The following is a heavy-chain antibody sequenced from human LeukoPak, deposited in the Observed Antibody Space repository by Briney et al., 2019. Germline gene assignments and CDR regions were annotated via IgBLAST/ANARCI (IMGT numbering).Heavy chain of an antibody. CDR2: IYSGGST. Sequence: GGSLRLSCAASGFTVSSNYMSWVRQAQGKGLEWVSVIYSGGSTYYADSVKGRFTISRDNSKNTLYLQMNSLRAEDTAIYYCARVRGYSGYEGRYYYYGMDVWGQGTTVTVSS. V-gene: IGHV3-53*01. CDR1: GFTVSSNY. J-gene: IGHJ6*02. CDR3: ARVRGYSGYEGRYYYYGMDV. D-gene: IGHD5-12*01.